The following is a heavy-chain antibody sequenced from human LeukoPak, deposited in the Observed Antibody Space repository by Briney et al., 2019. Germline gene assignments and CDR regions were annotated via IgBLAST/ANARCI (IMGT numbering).Heavy chain of an antibody. CDR2: INPNSGGT. J-gene: IGHJ5*02. CDR3: AGDSGSYLSWFDP. CDR1: GYTFTGYY. D-gene: IGHD1-26*01. Sequence: ASVKVSCKASGYTFTGYYMHWVRQAPGQGLEWMGWINPNSGGTNYAQKFQGRVTITRDTSASTAYMELSSLRSEDTAVYYCAGDSGSYLSWFDPWGQGTLVTVSS. V-gene: IGHV1-2*02.